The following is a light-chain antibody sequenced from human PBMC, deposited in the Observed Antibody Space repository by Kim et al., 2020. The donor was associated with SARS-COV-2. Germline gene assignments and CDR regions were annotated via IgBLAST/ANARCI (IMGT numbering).Light chain of an antibody. J-gene: IGLJ3*02. Sequence: QLVLTQSSSASASLGSSVKLTCTLSSGHSSYIIAWHQQQPGKAPRYLMKLEGSGSYNKGSGLPDRFSGSSSGADRYLTISNLQSEDEADYYCETWDSNTWVFGGGTQLTVL. CDR1: SGHSSYI. CDR2: LEGSGSY. V-gene: IGLV4-60*03. CDR3: ETWDSNTWV.